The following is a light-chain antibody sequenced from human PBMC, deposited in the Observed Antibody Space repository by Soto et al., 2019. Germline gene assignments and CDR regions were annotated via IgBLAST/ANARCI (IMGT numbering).Light chain of an antibody. CDR3: NPYAGGNNWV. CDR2: EVS. CDR1: SSDVGGYNY. J-gene: IGLJ3*02. Sequence: QSALTQPPSASGSPGQSVTISCTGTSSDVGGYNYVSWYQQHPGKAPKLMIYEVSKRPSGVPDRFSGSKSGNTASLTVSGLQAEDEADYYCNPYAGGNNWVFGGGTKLTVL. V-gene: IGLV2-8*01.